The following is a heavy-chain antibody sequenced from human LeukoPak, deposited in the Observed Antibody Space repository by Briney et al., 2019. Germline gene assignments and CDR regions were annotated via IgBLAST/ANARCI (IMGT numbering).Heavy chain of an antibody. V-gene: IGHV3-48*04. CDR3: ARGGEELLWFGELLPHY. Sequence: GGSLRLSCAASGFSFSSYSMNWVRQAPGKGLEWVSYISHTGSTMSYADSVKGRFTISRDNAKNSLYLQMNSLRAEDTAVYYCARGGEELLWFGELLPHYWGQGTLVTVSS. D-gene: IGHD3-10*01. CDR1: GFSFSSYS. CDR2: ISHTGSTM. J-gene: IGHJ4*02.